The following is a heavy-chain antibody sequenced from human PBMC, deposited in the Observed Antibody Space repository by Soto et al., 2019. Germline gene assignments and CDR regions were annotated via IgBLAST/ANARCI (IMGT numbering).Heavy chain of an antibody. CDR3: ARKNSSDATGYDYFDS. J-gene: IGHJ4*02. D-gene: IGHD3-9*01. CDR2: ISSRGSPM. Sequence: LSLFCVGSRFGVSDTDITCVRRGLGKGLEYVSSISSRGSPMFYGPSFRGRFTISRDNTKNSVYLQLNNLRVEDTSLYYCARKNSSDATGYDYFDSWGQGTVVTVSS. CDR1: RFGVSDTD. V-gene: IGHV3-21*01.